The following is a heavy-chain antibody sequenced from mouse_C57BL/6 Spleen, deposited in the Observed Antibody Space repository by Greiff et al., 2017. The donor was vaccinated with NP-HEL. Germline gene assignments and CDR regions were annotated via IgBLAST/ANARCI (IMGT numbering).Heavy chain of an antibody. Sequence: QVQLQQSGPELVKPGASVKISCKASGYSFTSYYIHWVKQRPGQGLEWIGWIYPGSGNTKYNEKFKGKATLTADTSSSTAYMQLSSLTSEDSAVYYCARHTYYSNYDAMDYWGQGTSVTVSS. CDR2: IYPGSGNT. CDR1: GYSFTSYY. CDR3: ARHTYYSNYDAMDY. D-gene: IGHD2-5*01. J-gene: IGHJ4*01. V-gene: IGHV1-66*01.